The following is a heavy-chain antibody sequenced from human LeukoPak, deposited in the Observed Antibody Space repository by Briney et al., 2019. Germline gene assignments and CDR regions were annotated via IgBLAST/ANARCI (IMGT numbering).Heavy chain of an antibody. CDR3: ARDRFDSSSRGRAFDI. CDR1: GFIFNSYS. D-gene: IGHD6-13*01. J-gene: IGHJ3*02. CDR2: ISSSSSTI. V-gene: IGHV3-48*01. Sequence: PGGSLRLSCAASGFIFNSYSMNWVRQAPGKGLEWVSYISSSSSTIYYADSVKGRFTISRDNAKNSLYLQMNSLRAEDTAVYYCARDRFDSSSRGRAFDIWGQGTMVTVSS.